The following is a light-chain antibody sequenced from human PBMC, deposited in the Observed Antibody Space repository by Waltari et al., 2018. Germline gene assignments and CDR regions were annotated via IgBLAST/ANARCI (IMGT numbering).Light chain of an antibody. Sequence: QSALTQPASVSGSPGQSITISCTGTSSAVGNYNLVSWYQQYPGKAPKVMIYHDNRRPSGVSDRFAGSKSGNTASLTISGVQAEDEADYYCCSYAGSYTWVFGGGTKLTVL. V-gene: IGLV2-23*01. CDR3: CSYAGSYTWV. CDR1: SSAVGNYNL. J-gene: IGLJ3*02. CDR2: HDN.